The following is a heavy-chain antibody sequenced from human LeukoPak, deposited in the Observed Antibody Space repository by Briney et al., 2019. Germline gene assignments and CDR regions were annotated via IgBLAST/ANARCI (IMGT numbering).Heavy chain of an antibody. CDR1: GGSISSYY. V-gene: IGHV4-59*01. J-gene: IGHJ4*02. D-gene: IGHD6-13*01. CDR3: AGENFIHSSWLDY. Sequence: SETLSLTCTVSGGSISSYYWSWIRQPPGKGLEWIGYIYYSGSTNYNPSLKSRVTISVDTSKNQFSLKLSSVTAADTAVYYCAGENFIHSSWLDYWGQGTLVTVSS. CDR2: IYYSGST.